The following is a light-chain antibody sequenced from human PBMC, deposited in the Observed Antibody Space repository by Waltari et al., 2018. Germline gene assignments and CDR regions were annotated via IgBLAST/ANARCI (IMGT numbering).Light chain of an antibody. Sequence: QSALTQPASVSGSPGQSITISCTGTSSDVGGYNYVSWYQQHPGKAPKLMIYEFSNRPSGVSYRFAGSKSGNTAALTISGLQAEDEADYYCSSYTSSSTYVFGTGTKVTVL. CDR3: SSYTSSSTYV. V-gene: IGLV2-14*01. CDR2: EFS. J-gene: IGLJ1*01. CDR1: SSDVGGYNY.